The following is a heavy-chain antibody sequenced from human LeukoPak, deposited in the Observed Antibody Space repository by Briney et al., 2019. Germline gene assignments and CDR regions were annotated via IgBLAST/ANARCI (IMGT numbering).Heavy chain of an antibody. CDR3: AKDHPHDY. J-gene: IGHJ4*02. CDR2: ISYDGSNK. CDR1: GFTFSSYG. V-gene: IGHV3-30*18. Sequence: GGSLRLSCAASGFTFSSYGMHWVRQAPGKGLEWVAVISYDGSNKYYADSVKGRFTISRDNSKNTLYLQMNSLRAEDTAVYYWAKDHPHDYGGQGTLVPVSS.